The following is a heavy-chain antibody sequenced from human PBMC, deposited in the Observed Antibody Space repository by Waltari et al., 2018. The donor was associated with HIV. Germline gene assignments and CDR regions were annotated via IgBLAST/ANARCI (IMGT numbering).Heavy chain of an antibody. CDR1: GFTLSPFA. CDR3: ARDGHFYDSRPLDH. V-gene: IGHV3-30*04. D-gene: IGHD3-22*01. J-gene: IGHJ4*02. Sequence: VQVVESGGGVVQPGGSLRLSCVCPGFTLSPFAFHWVRQAPGKGVEWVALISYGGRNKVYADSVKGRFTISRDNSKNTLYLQMNSLRAEDTAVYYCARDGHFYDSRPLDHWGQGTLVTVSS. CDR2: ISYGGRNK.